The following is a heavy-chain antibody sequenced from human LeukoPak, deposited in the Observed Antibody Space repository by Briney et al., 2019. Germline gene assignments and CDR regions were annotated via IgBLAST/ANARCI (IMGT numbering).Heavy chain of an antibody. D-gene: IGHD2-15*01. J-gene: IGHJ6*03. Sequence: GGTLRLSCAASGFTFNNFGMSWVRQAPGKGLEWVSSISSTGGTTYYADSVKGRFTISRDNSKNTLYLQMNSLRAEDTAIYYCAKNGDRGAYCTGGTCYPYFYYYMDVWGKGTTVTI. V-gene: IGHV3-23*01. CDR3: AKNGDRGAYCTGGTCYPYFYYYMDV. CDR2: ISSTGGTT. CDR1: GFTFNNFG.